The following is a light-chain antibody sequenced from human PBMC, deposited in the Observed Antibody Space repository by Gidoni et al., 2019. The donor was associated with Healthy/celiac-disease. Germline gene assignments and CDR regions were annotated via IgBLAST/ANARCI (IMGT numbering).Light chain of an antibody. V-gene: IGKV3-11*01. J-gene: IGKJ3*01. CDR2: YAA. CDR3: QQRSNWPLFT. CDR1: QSVSSY. Sequence: IVLPHSPATLSLSPGERDTLSCRPSQSVSSYLAWYQQKPGQAPRLLIYYAANRATGIPARFSGSGSGTDFTLTISSLEPEDFAVYYCQQRSNWPLFTFGPGTKVDIK.